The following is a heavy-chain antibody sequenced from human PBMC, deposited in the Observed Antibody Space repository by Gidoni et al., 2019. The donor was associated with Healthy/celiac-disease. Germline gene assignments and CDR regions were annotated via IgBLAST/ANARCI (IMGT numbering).Heavy chain of an antibody. D-gene: IGHD3-22*01. J-gene: IGHJ3*02. Sequence: STNYNPSLKCRVTMSVDTSKNQFSLKLSSVSDADTAVYYCASVRCYYDIGPHAFAIWGQGTMVTVSS. CDR2: ST. CDR3: ASVRCYYDIGPHAFAI. V-gene: IGHV4-4*07.